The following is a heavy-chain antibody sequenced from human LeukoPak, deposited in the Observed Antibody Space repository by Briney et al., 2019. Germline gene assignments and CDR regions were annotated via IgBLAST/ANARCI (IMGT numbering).Heavy chain of an antibody. V-gene: IGHV3-23*01. Sequence: GGSLRLSCAASGFTFSIYAMSGVRQAPGQGLQWVSGISGSGSGTYHADSVKGRFSISRDNAKNTLYLHMNSLRAEYSAVYYCAKNGGSSWPNVLDTWGQGTLVTVSS. CDR2: ISGSGSGT. CDR1: GFTFSIYA. D-gene: IGHD2-8*01. J-gene: IGHJ5*02. CDR3: AKNGGSSWPNVLDT.